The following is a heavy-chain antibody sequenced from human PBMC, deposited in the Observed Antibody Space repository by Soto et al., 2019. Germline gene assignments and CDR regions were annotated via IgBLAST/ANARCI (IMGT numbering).Heavy chain of an antibody. CDR1: GISLSNDRTG. J-gene: IGHJ4*02. Sequence: ASGPTLVNPTETLTLTCTVSGISLSNDRTGVSWIRQPPGKALEWLAHIFSNDEKSHSTSLKSRLTISKDTSKSQVVLTMTNVDPVDTATYYCARILRNNHHPPDYWGQGTLVTVSS. V-gene: IGHV2-26*01. CDR2: IFSNDEK. CDR3: ARILRNNHHPPDY.